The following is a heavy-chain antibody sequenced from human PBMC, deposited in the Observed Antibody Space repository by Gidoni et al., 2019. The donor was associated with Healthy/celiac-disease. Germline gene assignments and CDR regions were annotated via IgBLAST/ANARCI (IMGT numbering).Heavy chain of an antibody. CDR2: INHSGSP. Sequence: QVQLQQWGAGLLKPSETLSLTCAVYGGSFSGYYWSWIRQPPGKGLEWIGEINHSGSPNYNPSLKSRVTISVDTSKNQFSLKLSSVTAADTAVYYCARGRSGYYDSSGYYSTYYYYGMDVWGQGTTVTVSS. D-gene: IGHD3-22*01. CDR3: ARGRSGYYDSSGYYSTYYYYGMDV. CDR1: GGSFSGYY. V-gene: IGHV4-34*01. J-gene: IGHJ6*02.